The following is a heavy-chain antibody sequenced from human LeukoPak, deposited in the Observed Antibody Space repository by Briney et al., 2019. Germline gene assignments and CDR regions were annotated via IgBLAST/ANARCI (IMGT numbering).Heavy chain of an antibody. Sequence: SVKVSCKASGGTFSSYAISWVRQAPGQGLEWMGGIIPIFGTANYAQKFQGRVTITADESTSTAYMELSSLRSEDTAVYYCARDHTPYYDILTGSHYYYYMDVWGKGTTVTISS. J-gene: IGHJ6*03. V-gene: IGHV1-69*13. CDR3: ARDHTPYYDILTGSHYYYYMDV. D-gene: IGHD3-9*01. CDR1: GGTFSSYA. CDR2: IIPIFGTA.